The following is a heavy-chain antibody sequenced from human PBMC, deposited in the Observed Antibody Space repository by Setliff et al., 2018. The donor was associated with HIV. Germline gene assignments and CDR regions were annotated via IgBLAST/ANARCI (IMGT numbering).Heavy chain of an antibody. CDR2: IVLMSNTA. CDR1: GDTFTSYV. Sequence: AASVKVSCKASGDTFTSYVINWVRQAPGQGLEWMGGIVLMSNTADYAPKFQGRVTLTTDTSTSTAYMEIKSLTSDDTAVYYCARGYCGGGICYSPSWLDPWGQGTLVTVSS. CDR3: ARGYCGGGICYSPSWLDP. V-gene: IGHV1-69*05. D-gene: IGHD2-15*01. J-gene: IGHJ5*02.